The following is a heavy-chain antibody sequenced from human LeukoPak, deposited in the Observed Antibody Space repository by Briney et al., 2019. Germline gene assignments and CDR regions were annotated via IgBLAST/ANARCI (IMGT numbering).Heavy chain of an antibody. CDR3: VRGYCVGSSCSRAH. CDR1: GFTFSNYW. CDR2: IKTDGSST. J-gene: IGHJ4*02. D-gene: IGHD2-15*01. V-gene: IGHV3-74*01. Sequence: PGGSLRLSCAASGFTFSNYWMYWVRQGPGKGLVWVSRIKTDGSSTTYADSVKGRFTISRDNAKNTLYLQMNSLRAEDTAVYYCVRGYCVGSSCSRAHWGQGTLVTVSS.